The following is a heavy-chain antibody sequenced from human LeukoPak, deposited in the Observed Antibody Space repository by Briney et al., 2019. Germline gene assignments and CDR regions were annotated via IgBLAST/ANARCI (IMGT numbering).Heavy chain of an antibody. V-gene: IGHV4-39*07. CDR3: VKSGSYYEAFDY. D-gene: IGHD1-26*01. CDR2: IYYSGST. Sequence: SETLSLTCTVSGGSISSSTYYWGWIRQPPGKGLEWIGSIYYSGSTYYNPSLKSRVTISVDTSKNQFSLKLSSVTAADTAVYYCVKSGSYYEAFDYWGQGTLVPVSS. J-gene: IGHJ4*02. CDR1: GGSISSSTYY.